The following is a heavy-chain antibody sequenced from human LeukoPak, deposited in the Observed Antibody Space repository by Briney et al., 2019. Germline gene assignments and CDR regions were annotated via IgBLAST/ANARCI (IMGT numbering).Heavy chain of an antibody. V-gene: IGHV3-43*02. D-gene: IGHD2-15*01. Sequence: QTGGSLRLSCAASGFTIGDYAMHWVRQAPGKGLGWVSLISGDGGTTYYADSVKGRFTISRDSSKNSLYLQMNSLRTEDTALYYCAKVLRGYSRAGSCYGYDFDYWGQGTLVTVSS. CDR2: ISGDGGTT. J-gene: IGHJ4*02. CDR3: AKVLRGYSRAGSCYGYDFDY. CDR1: GFTIGDYA.